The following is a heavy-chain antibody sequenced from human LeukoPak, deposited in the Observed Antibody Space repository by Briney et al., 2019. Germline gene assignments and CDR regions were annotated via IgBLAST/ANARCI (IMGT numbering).Heavy chain of an antibody. Sequence: SETLSLTCTVSGGSISSYYWSWIRQPSGKGLEWIGYIYYSGSTNYNPSLKSRVTISVDTSKNQFSLKLSSVTAADTAAYYCARDGIAGPSLDYWGQGTLVTVSS. J-gene: IGHJ4*02. D-gene: IGHD6-13*01. V-gene: IGHV4-59*12. CDR1: GGSISSYY. CDR2: IYYSGST. CDR3: ARDGIAGPSLDY.